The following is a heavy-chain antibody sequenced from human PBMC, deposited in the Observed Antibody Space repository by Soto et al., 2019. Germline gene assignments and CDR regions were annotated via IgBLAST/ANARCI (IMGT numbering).Heavy chain of an antibody. CDR2: INAGNGNT. V-gene: IGHV1-3*01. CDR3: ARAVAVPADFDY. CDR1: GYSFNGYA. Sequence: GASVEVSCKASGYSFNGYALHWVRQSPGQRLEWMGWINAGNGNTKYSQKFQGRVTITRDTSASTAYMELSSLRSEDTAVYYCARAVAVPADFDYWGQGTLVTVSS. D-gene: IGHD6-19*01. J-gene: IGHJ4*02.